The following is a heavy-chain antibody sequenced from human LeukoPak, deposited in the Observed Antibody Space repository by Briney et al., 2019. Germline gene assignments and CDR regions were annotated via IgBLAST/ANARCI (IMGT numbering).Heavy chain of an antibody. V-gene: IGHV4-39*01. D-gene: IGHD6-19*01. CDR3: ARQLEEGWYAD. CDR2: INHSGST. CDR1: GGTINSNSYY. J-gene: IGHJ4*02. Sequence: PSETLSLRCNVSGGTINSNSYYWGWIRQPPGKGLEWIGEINHSGSTNYNPSLKSRVTISVDTSKNQFSLKLSSVTAADTAVYYCARQLEEGWYADWGQGTLVTVSS.